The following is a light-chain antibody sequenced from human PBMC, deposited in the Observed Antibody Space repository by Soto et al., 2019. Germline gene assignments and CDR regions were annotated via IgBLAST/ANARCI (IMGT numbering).Light chain of an antibody. CDR3: LQHNSFPWT. CDR1: QDIGND. CDR2: AAS. Sequence: DIQMTQAPSSLPASVGDSVTITCRASQDIGNDLGWYQQKPGKAPKRLIYAASTLQSGVPSRFSGSVFETEFTLTISSLKPEDYATYYCLQHNSFPWTFGHGTTVEIK. V-gene: IGKV1-17*01. J-gene: IGKJ1*01.